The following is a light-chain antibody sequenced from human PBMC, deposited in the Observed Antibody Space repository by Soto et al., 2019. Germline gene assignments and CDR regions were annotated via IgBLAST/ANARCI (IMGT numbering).Light chain of an antibody. CDR1: QSISSN. CDR2: GAS. V-gene: IGKV3-20*01. Sequence: LRLSVGALSLTTRERATRSCRDSQSISSNLAWYQQKPGQAPRHLIYGASSRATGIPDRFSGSGSGTDFPLTISCLEPEDCAVYYCQHYGSPPRPFCQGT. CDR3: QHYGSPPRP. J-gene: IGKJ1*01.